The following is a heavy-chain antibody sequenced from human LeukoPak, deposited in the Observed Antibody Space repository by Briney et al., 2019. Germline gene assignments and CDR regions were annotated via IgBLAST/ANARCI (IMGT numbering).Heavy chain of an antibody. D-gene: IGHD3-3*01. J-gene: IGHJ6*02. CDR2: MNPNNGGT. CDR3: ARGAIFGVTPRGYGMDV. Sequence: GASVKVSCKASGYTFTIYDINWVRQAPGQGLEWVGWMNPNNGGTVYAQKFQGRVIMTRDTSTGTLYMELNSLKSEDTAVYYCARGAIFGVTPRGYGMDVWGQGTTVTVSS. V-gene: IGHV1-8*01. CDR1: GYTFTIYD.